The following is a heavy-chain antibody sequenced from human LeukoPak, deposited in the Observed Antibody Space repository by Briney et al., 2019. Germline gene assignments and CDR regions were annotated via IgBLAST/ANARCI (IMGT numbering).Heavy chain of an antibody. CDR3: ARHGSTGDTDY. D-gene: IGHD2-8*02. V-gene: IGHV4-59*01. Sequence: PSETLSLNCTVSGVSISSYYWSWIRQVPGKGLEWIGYIYYSGSTNYNPSLKSRVTISIDTSKNQFSLRLSSVTAADTAVYYCARHGSTGDTDYWGQGTLVTVSS. J-gene: IGHJ4*02. CDR2: IYYSGST. CDR1: GVSISSYY.